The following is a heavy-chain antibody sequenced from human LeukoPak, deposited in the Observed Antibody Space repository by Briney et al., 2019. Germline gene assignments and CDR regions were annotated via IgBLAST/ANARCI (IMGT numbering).Heavy chain of an antibody. Sequence: ASVKVSCKASGYTFTGYYMHWVRQAPGQGLEWMGWINPNSGGTNYAQKFQGRVAMTSDTSISTAYMELSGLRSDDTAVFYCASGPTSGYYSGGYWGQGTLVTVSS. J-gene: IGHJ4*02. V-gene: IGHV1-2*02. D-gene: IGHD3-22*01. CDR1: GYTFTGYY. CDR2: INPNSGGT. CDR3: ASGPTSGYYSGGY.